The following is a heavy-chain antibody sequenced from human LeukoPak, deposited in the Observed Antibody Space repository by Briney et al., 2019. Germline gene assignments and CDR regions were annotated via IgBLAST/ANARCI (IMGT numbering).Heavy chain of an antibody. D-gene: IGHD3-22*01. CDR3: TTDDYYDSSGDY. Sequence: GGSLRLSCTVSGFTLSNAWMTWVRQAPGKGLEWVGRIKSKTDGGTTDYAAPVKGRFTISRDDSKNTLYLQMNSLKTEDTAVYYCTTDDYYDSSGDYWGQGTLVTVSS. CDR1: GFTLSNAW. V-gene: IGHV3-15*01. CDR2: IKSKTDGGTT. J-gene: IGHJ4*02.